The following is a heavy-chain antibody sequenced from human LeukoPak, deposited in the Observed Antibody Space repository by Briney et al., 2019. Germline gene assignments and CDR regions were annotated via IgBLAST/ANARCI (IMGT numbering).Heavy chain of an antibody. CDR1: GFPFSSYA. D-gene: IGHD2-2*01. V-gene: IGHV3-48*04. CDR3: ARLPAYCSSTSCYYDY. J-gene: IGHJ4*02. Sequence: GGSLRLSCAASGFPFSSYAMSWVRQAPGKGLEWVSYISSASGSIYYADSVKGRFTISRDNAKNSLFLQMNSLRAEDTAVYYCARLPAYCSSTSCYYDYWGQGTLVTVSS. CDR2: ISSASGSI.